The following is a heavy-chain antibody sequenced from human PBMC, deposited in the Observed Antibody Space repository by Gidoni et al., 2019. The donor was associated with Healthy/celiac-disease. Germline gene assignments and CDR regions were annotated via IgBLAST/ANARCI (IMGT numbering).Heavy chain of an antibody. J-gene: IGHJ6*02. CDR2: IIPIRGIA. V-gene: IGHV1-69*02. D-gene: IGHD5-18*01. Sequence: QVQLVQSGAEVKKPGSSVKVSCKASGGTFSSYTISWVRQAPGQWLEWMGRIIPIRGIANYAQKCQGRVTITADKSTSTAYMELSSLRSEDTAVYYCARAEYSYGRHYYYYYYGMDVWGQGTTVTVSS. CDR1: GGTFSSYT. CDR3: ARAEYSYGRHYYYYYYGMDV.